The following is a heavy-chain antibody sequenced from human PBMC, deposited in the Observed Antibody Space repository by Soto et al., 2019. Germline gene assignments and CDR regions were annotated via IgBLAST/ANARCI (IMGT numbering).Heavy chain of an antibody. D-gene: IGHD3-9*01. CDR3: ARGFSSLRYFDWFDYYYYMDV. V-gene: IGHV3-7*01. J-gene: IGHJ6*03. CDR2: IKQDGSEK. CDR1: GFTFSSYW. Sequence: GGSLRLSCAASGFTFSSYWMSWVRQAPGKGLEWVANIKQDGSEKYYVDSVKGRFTISRDNAKNSLYLQMNSLRAEDTAVYYCARGFSSLRYFDWFDYYYYMDVWGKGTTVTVSS.